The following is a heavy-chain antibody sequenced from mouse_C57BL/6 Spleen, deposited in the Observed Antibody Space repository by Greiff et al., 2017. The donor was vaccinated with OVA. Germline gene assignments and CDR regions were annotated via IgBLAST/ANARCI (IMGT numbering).Heavy chain of an antibody. CDR1: GYSITSGYY. Sequence: ESGPGLVKPSQSLSLTCSVTGYSITSGYYWNWIRQFPGNKLEWMGYISYDGSNNYNPSLKNRISITRDTSKNQFFLKLNSVTTEDTATYYCASRGGSPYWYFDVWGTGTTVTVSS. CDR3: ASRGGSPYWYFDV. J-gene: IGHJ1*03. D-gene: IGHD1-1*01. CDR2: ISYDGSN. V-gene: IGHV3-6*01.